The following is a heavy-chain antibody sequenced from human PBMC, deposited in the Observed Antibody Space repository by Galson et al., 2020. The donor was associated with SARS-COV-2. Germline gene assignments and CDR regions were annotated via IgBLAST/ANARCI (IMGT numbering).Heavy chain of an antibody. D-gene: IGHD3-3*01. Sequence: SETLSLTCTVSGGSISSSSYYWGWMRQPPGKGLEWIGIIYYSGSTYYNPSLKSRVTISVDTSKNQFSLKLSSVTAADTAVYYCARTTIFGVVDRFDYWGKGTLVTVSS. CDR3: ARTTIFGVVDRFDY. V-gene: IGHV4-39*01. CDR2: IYYSGST. CDR1: GGSISSSSYY. J-gene: IGHJ4*02.